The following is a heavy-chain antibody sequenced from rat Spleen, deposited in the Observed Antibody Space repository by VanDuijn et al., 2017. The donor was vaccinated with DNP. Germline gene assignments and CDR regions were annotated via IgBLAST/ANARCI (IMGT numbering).Heavy chain of an antibody. CDR3: ARHEDYSSYIYGFPY. D-gene: IGHD1-2*01. J-gene: IGHJ3*01. Sequence: EVKLVESGGGLVQPGRSLKLSCTASGFTFSDYNMVWVRQAPKKGLEWVATISYDGLSTNYRDSVKGRFTISRDNAKNTQYLQMDSLRSEDTATYYCARHEDYSSYIYGFPYWGQGTLVTVFS. CDR1: GFTFSDYN. CDR2: ISYDGLST. V-gene: IGHV5-7*01.